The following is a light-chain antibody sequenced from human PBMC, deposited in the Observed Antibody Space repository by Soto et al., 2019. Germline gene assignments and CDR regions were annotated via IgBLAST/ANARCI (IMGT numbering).Light chain of an antibody. J-gene: IGKJ3*01. CDR1: QDIVNS. Sequence: DIQMTQSPSSLSAFVGDRVTITCQASQDIVNSLNWYQQKPGKAPKLLIYAASSLETGVQSKFSGSGSGTVFTFTISSLQPEDVATYYCQHYDSLPPAFGPGTKVDIK. CDR2: AAS. V-gene: IGKV1-33*01. CDR3: QHYDSLPPA.